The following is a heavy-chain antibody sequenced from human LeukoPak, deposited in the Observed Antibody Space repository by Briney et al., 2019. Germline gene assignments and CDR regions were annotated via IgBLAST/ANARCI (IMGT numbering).Heavy chain of an antibody. Sequence: GGSLRLSCAASGFTFSSYAMHWVRQAPGKGLEYVSAISSNGGSTYYANSVKGRFTISRDNSKNTLYLQMGSLRAEDMAVYYCARDGGNWPSEYDYWGQGTLVTVSS. V-gene: IGHV3-64*01. CDR2: ISSNGGST. CDR3: ARDGGNWPSEYDY. J-gene: IGHJ4*02. CDR1: GFTFSSYA. D-gene: IGHD1-20*01.